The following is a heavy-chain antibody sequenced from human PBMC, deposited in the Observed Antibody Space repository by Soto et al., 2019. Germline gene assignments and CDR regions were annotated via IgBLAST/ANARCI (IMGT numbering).Heavy chain of an antibody. J-gene: IGHJ5*02. D-gene: IGHD2-21*02. CDR3: ARLVTESAGSCFDP. V-gene: IGHV4-30-2*01. CDR2: IYHSGKT. Sequence: PSETLSLTCAVSGGSISSSGYAWSWIRQPPGKGLEWIGYIYHSGKTYYSPSLKSRVTMSVDRSKNQFSLNLSSVTAADTAVYYCARLVTESAGSCFDPCGRGTLVPVSS. CDR1: GGSISSSGYA.